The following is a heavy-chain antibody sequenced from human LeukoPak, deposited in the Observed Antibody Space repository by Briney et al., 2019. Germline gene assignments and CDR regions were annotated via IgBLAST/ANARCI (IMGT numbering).Heavy chain of an antibody. Sequence: GGSLRLSCAASGFTFSSYGMHWVRQAPGKGLEWVAVIWYDGSNKYYADSVKGRFTISRDNSKNTLYLQMNSLRAEDTAVYYCARDPDSSSSFPYNWCDPWGQGTLVTVSS. V-gene: IGHV3-33*01. CDR2: IWYDGSNK. CDR1: GFTFSSYG. CDR3: ARDPDSSSSFPYNWCDP. D-gene: IGHD6-13*01. J-gene: IGHJ5*02.